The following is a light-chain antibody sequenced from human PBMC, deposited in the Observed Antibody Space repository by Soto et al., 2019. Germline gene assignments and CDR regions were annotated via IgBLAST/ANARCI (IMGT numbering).Light chain of an antibody. V-gene: IGKV1-5*01. Sequence: GDRVTITCRASQSISSWLAWYQQKPGKAPKFLIYDASSLESGVPSRFSGSGSGTEFTLTISSLQPDDFATYYCQQYNSYWTFGQGTKV. J-gene: IGKJ1*01. CDR1: QSISSW. CDR2: DAS. CDR3: QQYNSYWT.